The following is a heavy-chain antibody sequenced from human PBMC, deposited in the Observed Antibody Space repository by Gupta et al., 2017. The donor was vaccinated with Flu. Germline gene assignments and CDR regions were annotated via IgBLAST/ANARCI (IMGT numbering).Heavy chain of an antibody. CDR2: ISYSGNT. CDR3: ARDWKGTLDL. V-gene: IGHV4-31*03. CDR1: GASITSDTYY. J-gene: IGHJ5*02. D-gene: IGHD1-1*01. Sequence: QVQLQESGPGLVQPSQTLSLTCTVSGASITSDTYYWSWIRQHPGKGLEWIGYISYSGNTAYHPSLKSRLAISVDTSKNEVSLKLTTLTAADTAIYYCARDWKGTLDLWGQGMLVTVSS.